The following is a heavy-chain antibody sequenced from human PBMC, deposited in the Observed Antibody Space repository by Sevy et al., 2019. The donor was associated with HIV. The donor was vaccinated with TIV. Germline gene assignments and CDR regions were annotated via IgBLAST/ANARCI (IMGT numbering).Heavy chain of an antibody. CDR1: GFTFSSYW. CDR2: IKQDGSEK. D-gene: IGHD3-16*01. Sequence: GGSPRLSCAASGFTFSSYWMSWVRQAPGKGLEWVANIKQDGSEKNYVDSVKGRFTISRDNAKNSLYLQMNSLRADDTAVYYCARDGVMGSYWGQGTLVTVSS. J-gene: IGHJ4*02. V-gene: IGHV3-7*01. CDR3: ARDGVMGSY.